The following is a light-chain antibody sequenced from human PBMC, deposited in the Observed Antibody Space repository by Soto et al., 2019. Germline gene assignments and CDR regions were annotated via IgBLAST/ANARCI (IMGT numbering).Light chain of an antibody. CDR2: GNS. CDR3: QSYDSSLSAHVV. V-gene: IGLV1-40*01. J-gene: IGLJ2*01. Sequence: QLVLTQPPSVSGAPGQRVTISCTGSSSNIGAGFAVHWYQQLPGAAPRLLIYGNSNRPSGVPDRISGSKSGTSASLAITGLQAEDEADYYCQSYDSSLSAHVVFGGGTKLTVL. CDR1: SSNIGAGFA.